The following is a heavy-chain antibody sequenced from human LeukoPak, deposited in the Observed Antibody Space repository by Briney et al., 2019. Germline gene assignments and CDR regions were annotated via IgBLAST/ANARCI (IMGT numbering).Heavy chain of an antibody. CDR1: GFTFSSYS. Sequence: GGSLRLSCAASGFTFSSYSMNWVRQAPGKGLEWVSYISSSGSTIYYADSVKGRFTISRDNAKNSLYLQMNSLRAEDTAVYYCARTDGRIPLYYFDYWGQGTLVTVSS. D-gene: IGHD1-26*01. V-gene: IGHV3-48*04. J-gene: IGHJ4*02. CDR2: ISSSGSTI. CDR3: ARTDGRIPLYYFDY.